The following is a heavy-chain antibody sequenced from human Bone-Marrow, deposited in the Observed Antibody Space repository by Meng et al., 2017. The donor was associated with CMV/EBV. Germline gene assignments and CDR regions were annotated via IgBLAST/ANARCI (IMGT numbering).Heavy chain of an antibody. J-gene: IGHJ6*02. D-gene: IGHD6-19*01. CDR3: ARLRAVAGPYYYYYGMDV. Sequence: SETLSLTCTVSGGSISSGNYYWSWIRQHPGKGLEWIGYIYYSGSTSYNPSLKSRVTISVDTSKNHFSLKLSSVTAADTAVYYCARLRAVAGPYYYYYGMDVWGQGTTVTVSS. CDR2: IYYSGST. V-gene: IGHV4-31*03. CDR1: GGSISSGNYY.